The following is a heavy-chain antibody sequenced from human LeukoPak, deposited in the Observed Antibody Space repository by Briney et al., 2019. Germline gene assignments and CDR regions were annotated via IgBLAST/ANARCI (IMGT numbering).Heavy chain of an antibody. CDR1: GFTVSSNY. CDR3: ARQNDYGDYTRQDY. V-gene: IGHV3-66*04. Sequence: PGGSLRLSCAASGFTVSSNYMSWVRQTPGKGLEWVSVIYSGGSTYYADSVKGRFTISRDNSKNTLYLQMNSLRAEDTAVYYCARQNDYGDYTRQDYWGQGTLVTVSS. J-gene: IGHJ4*02. D-gene: IGHD4-17*01. CDR2: IYSGGST.